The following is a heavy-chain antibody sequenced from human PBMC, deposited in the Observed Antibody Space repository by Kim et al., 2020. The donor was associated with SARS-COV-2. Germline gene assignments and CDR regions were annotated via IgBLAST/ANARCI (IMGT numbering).Heavy chain of an antibody. J-gene: IGHJ5*02. D-gene: IGHD2-2*01. CDR3: ARARGRGVVVPAARFDP. Sequence: SETLSLTCAVYGGSFSGYYWSWIRQPPGKGLEWIGEINHSGSTNYNPSLKSRVTISVDTSKNQFSLKLSSVTAADTAVYYCARARGRGVVVPAARFDPWGQGTLVTVSS. V-gene: IGHV4-34*01. CDR1: GGSFSGYY. CDR2: INHSGST.